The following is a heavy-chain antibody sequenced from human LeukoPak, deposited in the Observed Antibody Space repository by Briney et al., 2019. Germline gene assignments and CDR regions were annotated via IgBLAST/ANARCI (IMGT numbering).Heavy chain of an antibody. CDR1: GFTFSSYA. D-gene: IGHD1-26*01. CDR3: AKDPIFSGSYGVFDY. V-gene: IGHV3-23*01. Sequence: LGGSLRLSCAASGFTFSSYAMSWVRQAPGKGLEWVSAISGSGGSTYYADSVKGRFTISRDNSKNTLYLQMNSLRAEDTAVYYCAKDPIFSGSYGVFDYWGLGTLVTVSS. J-gene: IGHJ4*02. CDR2: ISGSGGST.